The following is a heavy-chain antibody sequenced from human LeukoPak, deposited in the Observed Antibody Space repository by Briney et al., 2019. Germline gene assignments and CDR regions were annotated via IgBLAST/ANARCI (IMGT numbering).Heavy chain of an antibody. CDR3: ARWDDSAWGFGN. J-gene: IGHJ4*02. Sequence: KPSETLSLTCIVSGGSISSYSWNWIRQSPGKGLEWVGYTSHSGTTSYNSSLKSRVTISVDTSKNQLSLKLTSVTAADTAVYYCARWDDSAWGFGNWGPGTLVTVSS. CDR1: GGSISSYS. V-gene: IGHV4-59*08. D-gene: IGHD6-19*01. CDR2: TSHSGTT.